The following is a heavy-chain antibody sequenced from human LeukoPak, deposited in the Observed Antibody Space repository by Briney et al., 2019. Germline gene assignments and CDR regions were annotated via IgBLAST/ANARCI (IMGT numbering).Heavy chain of an antibody. V-gene: IGHV3-23*01. CDR2: INGNGGST. D-gene: IGHD2-2*01. J-gene: IGHJ3*02. CDR1: GFTFSSYA. CDR3: AAQYQLPSNAFDI. Sequence: TGGSLRLSCAASGFTFSSYAMSWVRQAPGKGLEWVSGINGNGGSTYYAGSVKGRFTISRDNSKNTLYLQMNSLRAEDTAVYYCAAQYQLPSNAFDIWGQGTMVTVSS.